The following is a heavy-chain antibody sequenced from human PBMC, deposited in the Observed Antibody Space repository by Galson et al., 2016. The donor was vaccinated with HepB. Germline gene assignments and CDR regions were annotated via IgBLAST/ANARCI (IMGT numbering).Heavy chain of an antibody. CDR1: GFTFTNYW. CDR3: AATTVGSGGTRRFDH. J-gene: IGHJ4*01. D-gene: IGHD4-11*01. CDR2: VSPNGGEE. V-gene: IGHV3-7*02. Sequence: SLRLSCAASGFTFTNYWMNWVRQTPGKGLEWVANVSPNGGEEYYVDSVKGRSTISRDNAGTSLFLQMDSLRVDDTGVYYCAATTVGSGGTRRFDHWGHGILVTVSS.